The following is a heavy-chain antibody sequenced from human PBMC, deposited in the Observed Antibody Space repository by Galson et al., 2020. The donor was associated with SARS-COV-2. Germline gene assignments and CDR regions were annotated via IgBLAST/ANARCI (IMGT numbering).Heavy chain of an antibody. D-gene: IGHD1-7*01. J-gene: IGHJ4*02. CDR2: ITGSGGST. CDR1: GFIFSNYA. Sequence: PGGSLRLSCAASGFIFSNYAISWVRQAPGKGLEWVSAITGSGGSTHYADSVKGRFTISRDNSKNTLFLQMNSLRAEDTAVYYCAKLTWGDWNYLPAFDGWGQGTLVTVSS. CDR3: AKLTWGDWNYLPAFDG. V-gene: IGHV3-23*01.